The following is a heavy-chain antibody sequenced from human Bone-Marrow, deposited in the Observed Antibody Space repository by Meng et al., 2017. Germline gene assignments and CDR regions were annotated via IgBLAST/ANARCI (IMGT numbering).Heavy chain of an antibody. V-gene: IGHV1-18*01. CDR3: ARDSGYGSGSYYNVGSYYYGMDV. D-gene: IGHD3-10*01. J-gene: IGHJ6*02. Sequence: SVKVSCKASGYTFTSYTISWVRRAPGQGLDWMGWISAYNGNTNYAQKLQGRVTMTTDTSTSTAYMELRSLRSDDTAVYYCARDSGYGSGSYYNVGSYYYGMDVWGQGTTVTVSS. CDR1: GYTFTSYT. CDR2: ISAYNGNT.